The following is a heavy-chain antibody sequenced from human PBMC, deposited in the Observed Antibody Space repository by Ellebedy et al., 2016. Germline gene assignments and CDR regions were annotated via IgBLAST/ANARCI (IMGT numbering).Heavy chain of an antibody. CDR3: ARHVAHYDSGTSHWFDP. J-gene: IGHJ5*02. D-gene: IGHD3-10*01. CDR1: GGSMRSYY. CDR2: IYDFGST. Sequence: SETLSLXXTISGGSMRSYYWSWIRQPPGKGLEWIGYIYDFGSTNYNPSLRSRVTMSADTSKNHFSLKLSSVTAADTAVYYCARHVAHYDSGTSHWFDPWGQGTLVTVSS. V-gene: IGHV4-59*08.